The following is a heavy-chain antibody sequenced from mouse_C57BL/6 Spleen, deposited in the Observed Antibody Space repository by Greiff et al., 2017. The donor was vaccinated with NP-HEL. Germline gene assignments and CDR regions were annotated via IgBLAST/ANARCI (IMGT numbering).Heavy chain of an antibody. CDR1: GFSINSDCY. CDR2: TFYSGIT. Sequence: EVQLQESGPSLVRPSQTLSLTCTVTGFSINSDCYWIWIRQFPGNKLEYIGYTFYSGITYYNPPLASRTYITRDTSKNQFSLKLSSVTTEDTATYHCARALRYYAMDYWGQGTSVTVSS. J-gene: IGHJ4*01. CDR3: ARALRYYAMDY. V-gene: IGHV3-3*01.